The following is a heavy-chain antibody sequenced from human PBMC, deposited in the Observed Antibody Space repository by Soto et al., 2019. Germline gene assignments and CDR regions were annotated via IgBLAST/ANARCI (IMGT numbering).Heavy chain of an antibody. Sequence: ASVKVSCKASGYSFTNNDVSWVRQATGQGLEWMGWINPNSGGTNYAQKFQGRVTMTRDTSISTAYMELSRLRSDDTAVYYCARDLTRRYYYDSSGPAAYWGQGTLVTVSS. J-gene: IGHJ4*02. CDR3: ARDLTRRYYYDSSGPAAY. CDR2: INPNSGGT. V-gene: IGHV1-2*02. D-gene: IGHD3-22*01. CDR1: GYSFTNND.